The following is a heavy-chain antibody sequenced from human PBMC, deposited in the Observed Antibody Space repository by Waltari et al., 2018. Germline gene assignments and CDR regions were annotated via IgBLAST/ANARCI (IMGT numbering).Heavy chain of an antibody. J-gene: IGHJ5*02. CDR1: GHSIRSGYY. V-gene: IGHV4-38-2*02. Sequence: QVQLQESGPGLVKASETLSLTCGVSGHSIRSGYYWGWIRQPPGKGLEWIGNVYHSGFTYYNPTLKSRVTISVDTSKNRFFLKMNSVTAADTAVYYCAREARIAVAVVDPWGQGTLVTVSS. CDR3: AREARIAVAVVDP. D-gene: IGHD6-19*01. CDR2: VYHSGFT.